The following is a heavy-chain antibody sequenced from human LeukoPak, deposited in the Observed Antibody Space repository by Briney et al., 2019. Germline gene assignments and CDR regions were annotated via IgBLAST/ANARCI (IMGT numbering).Heavy chain of an antibody. CDR1: GFTISSNY. J-gene: IGHJ6*04. D-gene: IGHD3-10*01. CDR3: ARGRGDV. V-gene: IGHV3-53*01. CDR2: IYSGGTT. Sequence: GGSLRLSCAASGFTISSNYMSWVRQAPGKGLEWVSVIYSGGTTYYADSVKGRFTISRDNSKNTLYLRMNSLRAEETAVYYCARGRGDVWGKGTTVTVSS.